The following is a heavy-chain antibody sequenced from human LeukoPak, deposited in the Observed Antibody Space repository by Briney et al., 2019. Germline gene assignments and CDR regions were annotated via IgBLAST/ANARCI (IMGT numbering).Heavy chain of an antibody. J-gene: IGHJ2*01. CDR1: GVSFSGYY. Sequence: KPSETLSLTCAVYGVSFSGYYWSWIRQPPGKGLEWIGYIYYSGSTNYNPSLKSRVTISVDTSKNQFSLKLSSVTAADTAVYYCARRVLAVAGSSIVGWYFDLWGRGTLVTVSS. CDR3: ARRVLAVAGSSIVGWYFDL. V-gene: IGHV4-59*01. D-gene: IGHD6-19*01. CDR2: IYYSGST.